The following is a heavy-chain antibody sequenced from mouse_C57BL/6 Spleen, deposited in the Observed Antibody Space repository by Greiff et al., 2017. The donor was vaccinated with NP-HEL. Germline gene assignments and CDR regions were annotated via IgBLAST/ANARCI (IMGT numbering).Heavy chain of an antibody. D-gene: IGHD3-3*01. Sequence: VQLKQTGAELVRPGSSVKLSCKASGYTFTSYWMHWVKQRPIQGLEWIGNIDPSDSETHYNQKFKDKATLTVDKPSSTAYMQLSSLTSEASADYYCRREHLGTFAYWGQGTLVTVSA. CDR3: RREHLGTFAY. V-gene: IGHV1-52*01. J-gene: IGHJ3*01. CDR2: IDPSDSET. CDR1: GYTFTSYW.